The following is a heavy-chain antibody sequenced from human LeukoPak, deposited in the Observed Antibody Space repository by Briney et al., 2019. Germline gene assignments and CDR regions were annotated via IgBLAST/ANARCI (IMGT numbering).Heavy chain of an antibody. CDR2: INPNSGGT. CDR1: GYTFTSYG. CDR3: ARDLIPRYYYDSSGYYGSDAFDI. V-gene: IGHV1-2*02. Sequence: ASVKVSCKASGYTFTSYGISWVRQAPGQGLEWMGWINPNSGGTNYAQKFQGRVTMTRDTSISTAYMELSRLRSDDTAVYYCARDLIPRYYYDSSGYYGSDAFDIWGQGTMVTVSS. D-gene: IGHD3-22*01. J-gene: IGHJ3*02.